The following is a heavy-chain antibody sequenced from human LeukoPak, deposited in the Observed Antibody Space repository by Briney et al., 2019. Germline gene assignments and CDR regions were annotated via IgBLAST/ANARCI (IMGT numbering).Heavy chain of an antibody. V-gene: IGHV3-30*03. Sequence: PGGSLRLSGAASGFTFSSYGMHWVLQAPGKGLEWVAVISYDGSNKYYADSVKGRFTISRDNSKNTVFLQMNSLREDDTAVYYCARATTGSNYFDPWGQGTLVTVSS. CDR1: GFTFSSYG. CDR3: ARATTGSNYFDP. D-gene: IGHD3-9*01. CDR2: ISYDGSNK. J-gene: IGHJ5*02.